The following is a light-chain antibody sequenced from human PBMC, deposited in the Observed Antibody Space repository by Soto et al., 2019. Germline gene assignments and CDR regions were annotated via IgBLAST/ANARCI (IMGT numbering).Light chain of an antibody. Sequence: DIVMTQSPDSLAVSLGERDTINCKSRQSVLHSSNKKNCLAWYQQKPGQPPKLLIYWASTRESGVPDRFSGSGSGTDFTLTISSLQAEDVAVYYCQQYYTTPPYTFGQGTKLEIK. J-gene: IGKJ2*01. CDR2: WAS. CDR3: QQYYTTPPYT. CDR1: QSVLHSSNKKNC. V-gene: IGKV4-1*01.